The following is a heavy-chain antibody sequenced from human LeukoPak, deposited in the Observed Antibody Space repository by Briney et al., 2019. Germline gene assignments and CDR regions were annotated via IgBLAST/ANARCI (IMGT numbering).Heavy chain of an antibody. J-gene: IGHJ4*02. CDR3: ARNGYYDSSGYFDY. CDR1: GFTVSSND. CDR2: IYSGGST. V-gene: IGHV3-66*01. Sequence: PGGSLRLPCAASGFTVSSNDMSWVRQAPGKGLEWVSVIYSGGSTYYADSVKGRFTISRDNSKNTLYLQMNSLRAEDTAVYYCARNGYYDSSGYFDYWGQGTLVTVSS. D-gene: IGHD3-22*01.